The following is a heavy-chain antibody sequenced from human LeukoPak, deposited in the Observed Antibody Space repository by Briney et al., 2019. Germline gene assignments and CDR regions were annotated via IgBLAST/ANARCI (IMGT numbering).Heavy chain of an antibody. D-gene: IGHD3-22*01. J-gene: IGHJ3*02. V-gene: IGHV1-69*05. CDR1: GGTFSSYA. CDR3: ARKAPMDDSSGYYYGSSDAFDI. CDR2: IIPIFGTA. Sequence: RASVKVSYKASGGTFSSYAISWVRQAPGQGLEWMGGIIPIFGTANYAQKFRGRVTITTDESTSTAYMELSSLRSEDTAVYYYARKAPMDDSSGYYYGSSDAFDIWGQGTMVTVSS.